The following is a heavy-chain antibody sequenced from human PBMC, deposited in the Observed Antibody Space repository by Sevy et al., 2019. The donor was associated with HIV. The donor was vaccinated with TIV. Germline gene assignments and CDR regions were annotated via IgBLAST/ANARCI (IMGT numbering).Heavy chain of an antibody. CDR2: INHSGST. CDR3: ARRKRDWYFDL. J-gene: IGHJ2*01. V-gene: IGHV4-34*01. Sequence: SETLSLTCAVYGGSFSGYYWSWIRQPPGKGLEWIGEINHSGSTNYNPSLKSRVTISADTSKNQFSLKLSSVTAADTAVYYCARRKRDWYFDLWGRGTLVTVSS. CDR1: GGSFSGYY.